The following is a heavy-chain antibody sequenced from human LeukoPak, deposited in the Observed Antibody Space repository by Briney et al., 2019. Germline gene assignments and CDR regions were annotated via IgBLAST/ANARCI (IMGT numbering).Heavy chain of an antibody. J-gene: IGHJ4*02. Sequence: PSETLSLTCAVYGGSFSGYYWSWIRQPPGKGLEWIGEINHSGSTNYNPSLKSRVTISVDTSKNQFSLKLSSVTAADTAVYYCARVPYDYVWGDPRPEYYFDYWGQGTLVTVSS. V-gene: IGHV4-34*01. D-gene: IGHD3-16*01. CDR2: INHSGST. CDR3: ARVPYDYVWGDPRPEYYFDY. CDR1: GGSFSGYY.